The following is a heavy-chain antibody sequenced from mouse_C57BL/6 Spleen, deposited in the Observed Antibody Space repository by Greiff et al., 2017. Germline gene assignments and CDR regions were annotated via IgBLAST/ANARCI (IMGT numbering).Heavy chain of an antibody. CDR1: GYTFTSYW. Sequence: VQLQQPGAELVMPGASVKLSCKASGYTFTSYWMHWVKQRPGQGLEWIGEIDPSDSYTNYNQKFKGKSTLTVDKSSSTAYMQLSSLTSEDSAVYYCARDYTSSFDYWGQGTTLTVSS. V-gene: IGHV1-69*01. D-gene: IGHD2-4*01. J-gene: IGHJ2*01. CDR2: IDPSDSYT. CDR3: ARDYTSSFDY.